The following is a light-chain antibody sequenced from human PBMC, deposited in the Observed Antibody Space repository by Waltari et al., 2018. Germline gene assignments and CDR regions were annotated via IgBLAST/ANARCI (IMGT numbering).Light chain of an antibody. CDR2: GAF. CDR1: QTIATY. J-gene: IGKJ1*01. V-gene: IGKV1-39*01. Sequence: DIQMTQSPSSLSASVGDRVTITFRAGQTIATYLNWYQQKPGEAPKLLIFGAFNLESGVPSRFTGTGYGTEFTLTIRSLQPEDFATYVCQQGYNTPWTFGQGTRVEI. CDR3: QQGYNTPWT.